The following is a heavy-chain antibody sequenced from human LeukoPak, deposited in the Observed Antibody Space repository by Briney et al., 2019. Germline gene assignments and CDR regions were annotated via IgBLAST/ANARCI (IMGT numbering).Heavy chain of an antibody. J-gene: IGHJ4*02. CDR3: ARQGYTASYYFLDF. CDR1: GDFIRSYW. Sequence: SETLSLTCDVSGDFIRSYWWGWVRQPAGKGLEWIARIYATGHTKFNPSLKSRLTMSMDTSTNQLSLKLSSKLTSVTAAYTSAYFCARQGYTASYYFLDFWSQGALVTVSP. V-gene: IGHV4-4*07. CDR2: IYATGHT. D-gene: IGHD1-26*01.